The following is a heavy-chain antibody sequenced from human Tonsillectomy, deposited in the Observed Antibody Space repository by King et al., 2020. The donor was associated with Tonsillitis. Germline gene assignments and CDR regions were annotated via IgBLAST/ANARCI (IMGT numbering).Heavy chain of an antibody. CDR2: INHSGST. D-gene: IGHD6-13*01. CDR3: AAAAAGGAFDI. Sequence: VQLQQWGAGLLKPSETLSLTCAVYGGSFSGYYWSWIRQPPGKGLEWIGEINHSGSTNYNPSLKSRVTISVDTSKNQFSLKLSSVTAADTAVYYCAAAAAGGAFDIWGQGTMVTVSS. CDR1: GGSFSGYY. J-gene: IGHJ3*02. V-gene: IGHV4-34*01.